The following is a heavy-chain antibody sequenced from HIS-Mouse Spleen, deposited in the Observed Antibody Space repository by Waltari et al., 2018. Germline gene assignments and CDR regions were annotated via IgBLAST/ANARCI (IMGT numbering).Heavy chain of an antibody. V-gene: IGHV3-7*01. J-gene: IGHJ4*02. CDR2: IKQDGSEK. Sequence: EVQLVESGGGLVQPGGSLRLSCAASGFTFSSYWMSWVRQAPGEGVVGGTNIKQDGSEKYYVDSVKGRFNISRDNAKNSLYLQMNSLRAEDTAVYYCARDGGTGDFDYWGQGTLVTVSS. CDR1: GFTFSSYW. D-gene: IGHD7-27*01. CDR3: ARDGGTGDFDY.